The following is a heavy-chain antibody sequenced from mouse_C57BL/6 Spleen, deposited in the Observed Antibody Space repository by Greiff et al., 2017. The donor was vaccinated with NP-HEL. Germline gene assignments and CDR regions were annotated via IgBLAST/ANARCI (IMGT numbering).Heavy chain of an antibody. V-gene: IGHV5-17*01. CDR1: GFTFSDYG. CDR2: ISSGSSTI. Sequence: EVKLVESGGGLVKPGGSLQLSCAASGFTFSDYGMHWVRQAPEKGLEWVAYISSGSSTIYYADTVKGRFTISRDNAKNTLFLQMTSLRSEDTAMYYCARPGYSNYDYWGQGTSVTVSS. D-gene: IGHD2-5*01. CDR3: ARPGYSNYDY. J-gene: IGHJ4*01.